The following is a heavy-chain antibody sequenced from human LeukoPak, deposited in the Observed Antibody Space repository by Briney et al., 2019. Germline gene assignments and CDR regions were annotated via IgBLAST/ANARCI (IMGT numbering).Heavy chain of an antibody. D-gene: IGHD6-25*01. CDR1: GFTFSSYV. CDR2: ISGSGGST. CDR3: ASSITAGLDH. V-gene: IGHV3-23*01. J-gene: IGHJ4*02. Sequence: GGSLRLSCAASGFTFSSYVMSWVRQAPGKGLEWVSAISGSGGSTYYADSVKGRFTISRDNAKNSLYLQLNSLGAEDTAMYYCASSITAGLDHWGQGTPVTVSS.